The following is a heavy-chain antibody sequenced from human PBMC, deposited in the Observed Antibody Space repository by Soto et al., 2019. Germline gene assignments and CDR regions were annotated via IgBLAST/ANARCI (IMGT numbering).Heavy chain of an antibody. J-gene: IGHJ6*02. Sequence: QVQLQESGPGLVKPSETLSLTCTVSGVSVSNFYWTWIRQSPGKGLEWIGYIYHSGSTNYNPSLKSRVTISIDTSKSQCSLRLSSVTAADTAVYFCARSQGCSSTSCYRPMDVWGQGTTVIVSS. CDR2: IYHSGST. CDR1: GVSVSNFY. CDR3: ARSQGCSSTSCYRPMDV. V-gene: IGHV4-59*02. D-gene: IGHD2-2*02.